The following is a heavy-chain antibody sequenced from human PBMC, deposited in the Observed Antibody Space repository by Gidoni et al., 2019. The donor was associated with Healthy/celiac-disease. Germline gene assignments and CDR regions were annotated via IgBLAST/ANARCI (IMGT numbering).Heavy chain of an antibody. J-gene: IGHJ5*02. CDR3: ARQEQWLYNWFDP. D-gene: IGHD6-19*01. V-gene: IGHV4-61*02. Sequence: QVQLQESGPGLVKPSQTLSLTCTVSGGSLSSGSYYWSWIRQPAGKGLEWIGRIYTSGSTNYNPSLKSRVTISVDTSKNQFSLKLSSVTAADTAVYYCARQEQWLYNWFDPWGQGTLVTVSS. CDR1: GGSLSSGSYY. CDR2: IYTSGST.